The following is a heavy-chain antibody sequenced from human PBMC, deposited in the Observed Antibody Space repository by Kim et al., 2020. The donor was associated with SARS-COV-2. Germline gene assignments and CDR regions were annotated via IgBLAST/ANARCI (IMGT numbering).Heavy chain of an antibody. J-gene: IGHJ6*02. D-gene: IGHD2-2*01. Sequence: GRFTISRDNSKNTLYLQMNSLRAEDTAVYYCARDSPEYQLLREPSYGMDVWGQGTTVTVSS. V-gene: IGHV3-30*01. CDR3: ARDSPEYQLLREPSYGMDV.